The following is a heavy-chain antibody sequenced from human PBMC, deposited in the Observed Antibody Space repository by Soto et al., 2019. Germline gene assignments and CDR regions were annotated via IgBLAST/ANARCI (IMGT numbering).Heavy chain of an antibody. Sequence: EVQLLESGGGLVQPGGSLRLSCAASGFTFRNYDMHWVRQGTGKGLEWVSGISAAGDPDYADSVEGRFTISRENAQNSFFLQMNCLRVGDTAVYYCARTDRDFYGLDVWGQGTTVIVSS. CDR1: GFTFRNYD. V-gene: IGHV3-13*05. J-gene: IGHJ6*02. CDR2: ISAAGDP. CDR3: ARTDRDFYGLDV.